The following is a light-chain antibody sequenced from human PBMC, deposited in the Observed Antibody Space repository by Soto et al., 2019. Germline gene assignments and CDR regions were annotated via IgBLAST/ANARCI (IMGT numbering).Light chain of an antibody. CDR1: QSVSRN. V-gene: IGKV3-11*01. CDR3: QQRSGWPLT. Sequence: ENVLTQSPATLSLSPGERATLSCRASQSVSRNLAWYQQKPGQAPRLLIFDASTRATGIPARFSGSGSGTDFALTISSLEPEDCAVYYCQQRSGWPLTFGGGTKVEIK. J-gene: IGKJ4*01. CDR2: DAS.